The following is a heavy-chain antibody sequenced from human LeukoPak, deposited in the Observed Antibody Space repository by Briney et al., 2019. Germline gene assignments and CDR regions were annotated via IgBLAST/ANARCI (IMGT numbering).Heavy chain of an antibody. Sequence: ASVKVSCKASGGTFSSYAISWVRQAPGQGLEWMGIINPSGGSTSYAQKFQGRVTMTRDTSTSTVYMELSSLRSEDTAVYYCARADHDAFDIWGQGTMVTVSS. CDR3: ARADHDAFDI. CDR2: INPSGGST. CDR1: GGTFSSYA. V-gene: IGHV1-46*01. J-gene: IGHJ3*02.